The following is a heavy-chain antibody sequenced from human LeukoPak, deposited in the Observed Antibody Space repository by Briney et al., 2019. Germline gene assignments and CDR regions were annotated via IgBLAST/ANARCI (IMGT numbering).Heavy chain of an antibody. CDR1: GFTFSSYG. Sequence: PGGSLRLSCAASGFTFSSYGMSWVRQAPGKGLVWVSRINSDGSSTSYADSVKGRFTISRDNAKNTLYLQMISLRAEDTAVYYCARDSGRETPDYDYWGQGTLVTVSS. J-gene: IGHJ4*02. V-gene: IGHV3-74*01. CDR2: INSDGSST. CDR3: ARDSGRETPDYDY. D-gene: IGHD5-12*01.